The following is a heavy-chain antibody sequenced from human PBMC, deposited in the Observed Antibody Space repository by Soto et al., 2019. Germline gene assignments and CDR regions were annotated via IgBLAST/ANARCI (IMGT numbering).Heavy chain of an antibody. Sequence: SETLSLTCTVSGGSVSSGSYYWSWIRQPPGKGLEWIGYIYYSGSTNYNPSLKSRVTISVDTSKNQFSLKLSSVTAADTAVYYCARVEGIREVATNFDYWGQGTLVTVSS. CDR2: IYYSGST. D-gene: IGHD5-12*01. CDR1: GGSVSSGSYY. CDR3: ARVEGIREVATNFDY. J-gene: IGHJ4*02. V-gene: IGHV4-61*01.